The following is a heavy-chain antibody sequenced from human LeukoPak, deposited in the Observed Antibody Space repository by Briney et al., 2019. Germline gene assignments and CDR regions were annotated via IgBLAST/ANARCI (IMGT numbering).Heavy chain of an antibody. CDR3: ARSDSGWYSDFDL. CDR2: IYPSDSDT. J-gene: IGHJ2*01. CDR1: AYSFTSYW. D-gene: IGHD6-19*01. V-gene: IGHV5-51*01. Sequence: AEALKISCKGSAYSFTSYWIGWVRQMPGKRLEWMGIIYPSDSDTRYNPSFQGQVTISADKSISTAFLHWTSLKASDSAMYYCARSDSGWYSDFDLWGRGTLVTVSS.